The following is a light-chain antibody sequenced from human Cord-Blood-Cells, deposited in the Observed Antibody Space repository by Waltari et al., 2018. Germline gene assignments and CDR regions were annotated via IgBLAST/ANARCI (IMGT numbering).Light chain of an antibody. CDR3: SSYTSSSTWV. V-gene: IGLV2-14*03. Sequence: HSALTPPASVSGSPGQLPPIPCTGTSSDLVGYNYVSWYQQHPGKAPKLMIYDVSTRPSGVSNRFSGSKSGNTASLTISGLQAEDEADYYCSSYTSSSTWVFGGGTKLTVL. CDR1: SSDLVGYNY. CDR2: DVS. J-gene: IGLJ3*02.